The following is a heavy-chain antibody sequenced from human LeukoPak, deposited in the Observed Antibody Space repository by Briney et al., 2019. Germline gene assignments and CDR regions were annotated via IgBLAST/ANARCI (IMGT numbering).Heavy chain of an antibody. CDR2: ISGSGGGT. CDR1: GFTFSIYA. Sequence: PGGSLRLSCAASGFTFSIYAMNWVRQAPGKGLEWVSGISGSGGGTYHADSVKGRFTISRDKSKNTLYLQMNSLRAEDTAVYDCAKTREGGYGMDVWGQGTTVTVSS. J-gene: IGHJ6*02. CDR3: AKTREGGYGMDV. D-gene: IGHD2-15*01. V-gene: IGHV3-23*01.